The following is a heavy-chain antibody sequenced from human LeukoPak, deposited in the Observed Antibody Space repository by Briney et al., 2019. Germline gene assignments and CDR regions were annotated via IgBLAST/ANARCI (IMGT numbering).Heavy chain of an antibody. V-gene: IGHV3-49*04. Sequence: PGGSLRLSCTASGFTFGDYAMSWVRQAPGKGLEWVGFIRSKAYGGTTEYAASVKGRFTISRDDSKSFAYLQMNSLKTEDTAVYYCTRASKDGYDYWGQGTLVTVSS. D-gene: IGHD5-24*01. CDR2: IRSKAYGGTT. CDR3: TRASKDGYDY. CDR1: GFTFGDYA. J-gene: IGHJ4*02.